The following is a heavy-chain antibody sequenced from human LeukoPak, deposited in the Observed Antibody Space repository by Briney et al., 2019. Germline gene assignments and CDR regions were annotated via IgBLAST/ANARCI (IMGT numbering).Heavy chain of an antibody. D-gene: IGHD3-22*01. V-gene: IGHV1-18*01. CDR2: ISAYNGNT. J-gene: IGHJ4*02. Sequence: ASVKVSCKASGYTFTSYGISWVRQAPGQGLEWMGWISAYNGNTNYAQKLQGRVTMTTDTSTSTAYMELRSLRSDDTAVYYCASRSSGYYYDSSGYYRDYWGQGTLVTVSS. CDR1: GYTFTSYG. CDR3: ASRSSGYYYDSSGYYRDY.